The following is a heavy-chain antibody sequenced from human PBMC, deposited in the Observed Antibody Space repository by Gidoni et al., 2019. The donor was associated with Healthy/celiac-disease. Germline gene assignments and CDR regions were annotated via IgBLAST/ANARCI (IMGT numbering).Heavy chain of an antibody. J-gene: IGHJ6*02. CDR1: GGSISSYS. V-gene: IGHV4-59*01. Sequence: QVQLQESGSGMVKPSETPSLPCTVSGGSISSYSWSWFRQPPGKGLEWIGYIYYSGSPNYNPSLKSRVTISVDTSKNQFSLKLSSVTAADTAVYYCARVGGGSGSRPIYYYGMDVWGQGTTVTVSS. CDR3: ARVGGGSGSRPIYYYGMDV. CDR2: IYYSGSP. D-gene: IGHD3-10*01.